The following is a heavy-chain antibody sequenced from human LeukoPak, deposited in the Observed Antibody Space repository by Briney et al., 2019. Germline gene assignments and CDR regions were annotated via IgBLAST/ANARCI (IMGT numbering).Heavy chain of an antibody. J-gene: IGHJ4*02. CDR2: ISAYNGNT. Sequence: GAPVKVSGKASGYTFTRYGISCVRPAPGQGHEWVGWISAYNGNTNYAQKLQGRVTMTTDTSTSTAYMELRSLRSDDTAVYYCARDQGSSEWFDYWGQGTLLTVSS. CDR3: ARDQGSSEWFDY. D-gene: IGHD6-6*01. CDR1: GYTFTRYG. V-gene: IGHV1-18*01.